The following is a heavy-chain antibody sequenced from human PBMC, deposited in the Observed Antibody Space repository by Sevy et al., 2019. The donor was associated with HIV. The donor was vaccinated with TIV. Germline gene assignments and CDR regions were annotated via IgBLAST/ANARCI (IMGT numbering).Heavy chain of an antibody. CDR1: GFTVSSNY. Sequence: GGSLRLSCAASGFTVSSNYMSWVRQAPGKGLEWVSVIYSGGSTYYADSVKGRFTISRDNSKNTLYLQMNGLRAEDMAVYYCARSFDFWSGYARGAFDIWGQGTMVTVSS. J-gene: IGHJ3*02. CDR2: IYSGGST. D-gene: IGHD3-3*01. V-gene: IGHV3-53*01. CDR3: ARSFDFWSGYARGAFDI.